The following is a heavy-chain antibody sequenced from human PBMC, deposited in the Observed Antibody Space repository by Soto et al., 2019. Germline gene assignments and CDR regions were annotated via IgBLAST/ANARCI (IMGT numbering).Heavy chain of an antibody. CDR2: INPNSGGT. CDR1: GYTFTGYY. V-gene: IGHV1-2*04. CDR3: ARDGDSVATIQFDY. D-gene: IGHD5-12*01. Sequence: QVQLVQSGAEVKKPGASVKVSCKASGYTFTGYYMHWVRQAPGQGLEWMGWINPNSGGTNYAQRFQGWVTMTRDTSISTAYMELTRLRSDDTAVYYCARDGDSVATIQFDYWGQGTLVTVSS. J-gene: IGHJ4*02.